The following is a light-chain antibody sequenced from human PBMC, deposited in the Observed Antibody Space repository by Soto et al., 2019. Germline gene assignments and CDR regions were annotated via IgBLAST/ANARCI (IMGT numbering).Light chain of an antibody. J-gene: IGKJ1*01. V-gene: IGKV1-5*03. CDR2: KAS. CDR1: QTISSW. CDR3: QHYNSYSEA. Sequence: DIQMNQSPSTLSGSVGDRVTITCRASQTISSWLAWYQQKPGKAPKLLIYKASTLKSGVPSRFSGSGSGTEFTLTISSLQPDDFATYYCQHYNSYSEAFXQGTKVHI.